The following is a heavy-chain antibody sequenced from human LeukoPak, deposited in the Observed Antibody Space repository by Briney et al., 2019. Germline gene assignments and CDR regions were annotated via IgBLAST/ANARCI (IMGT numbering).Heavy chain of an antibody. CDR3: ARGSFLGNTNYFDY. CDR1: GYTFTTYG. D-gene: IGHD3-3*01. J-gene: IGHJ4*02. Sequence: ASVNLSCKASGYTFTTYGITWVRHAPRQGLEWMALISTYNGNTNYAQKPQGRVTMTTDTSTSTAYMELRSLRSDDTAVYYCARGSFLGNTNYFDYWGQGTLVTVSS. V-gene: IGHV1-18*01. CDR2: ISTYNGNT.